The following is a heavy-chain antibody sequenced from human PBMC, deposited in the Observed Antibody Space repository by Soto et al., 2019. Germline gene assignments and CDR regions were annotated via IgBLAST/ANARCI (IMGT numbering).Heavy chain of an antibody. D-gene: IGHD1-26*01. V-gene: IGHV2-5*01. CDR2: IYWNDDK. CDR1: GFSLSPSEVG. Sequence: QITLRESGPTLVKPTQTLTLTCTFSGFSLSPSEVGVGWIRQPPGKALEWLALIYWNDDKRYSPSLKSRLTISKDTSKNQVVLTMTNVDPVDTATYYCAHRRNSGGSYRADGVYYFDYWGQGTLVTVSS. CDR3: AHRRNSGGSYRADGVYYFDY. J-gene: IGHJ4*02.